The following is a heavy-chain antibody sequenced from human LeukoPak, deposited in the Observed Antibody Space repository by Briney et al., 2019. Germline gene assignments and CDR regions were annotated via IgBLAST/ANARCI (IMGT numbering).Heavy chain of an antibody. D-gene: IGHD6-6*01. V-gene: IGHV6-1*01. CDR1: GDSVSSNSAA. CDR2: TYYRSKWYN. Sequence: SQTLSLTCAISGDSVSSNSAAWNWIRQSPSRGLEWLGRTYYRSKWYNDYASAVKSRITINPDTSKNQFSLQLNSVTHEDTAVSYCAREPRIEYHAFDIWGQGTMVTVSS. J-gene: IGHJ3*02. CDR3: AREPRIEYHAFDI.